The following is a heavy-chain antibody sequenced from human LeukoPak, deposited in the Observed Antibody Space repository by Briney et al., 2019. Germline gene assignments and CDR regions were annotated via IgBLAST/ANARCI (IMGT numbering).Heavy chain of an antibody. J-gene: IGHJ6*04. CDR1: GDSVSSNSAA. CDR2: TYYRSKWYN. V-gene: IGHV6-1*01. Sequence: SQTLSLTCAISGDSVSSNSAAWNWIRQSPSRGLEWLGRTYYRSKWYNDYGVSVRSRITINPDTSKNQVSLQMKSVTPEDTAVYYCAREGSGSYNGRLDYYYYAMDVWGKGTTVTVSS. D-gene: IGHD3-10*01. CDR3: AREGSGSYNGRLDYYYYAMDV.